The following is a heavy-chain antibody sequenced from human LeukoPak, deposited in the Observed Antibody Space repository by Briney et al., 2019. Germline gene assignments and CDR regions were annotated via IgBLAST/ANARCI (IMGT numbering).Heavy chain of an antibody. CDR1: GYTFSNYW. CDR3: ARAIAYSTAWTQLVFDY. V-gene: IGHV5-51*01. Sequence: GESLKISCQVSGYTFSNYWIGWVRQMPGKGLEWMGILYPGDSDSKYSPSFQGQVTLSADKSISTAYLEWSSLKASDTAIYYCARAIAYSTAWTQLVFDYWGQGTLVTVSS. J-gene: IGHJ4*02. CDR2: LYPGDSDS. D-gene: IGHD6-13*01.